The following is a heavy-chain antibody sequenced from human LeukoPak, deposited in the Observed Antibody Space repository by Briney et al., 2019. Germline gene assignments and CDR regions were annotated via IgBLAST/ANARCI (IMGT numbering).Heavy chain of an antibody. CDR3: ARGMYSSGWYGSFDY. J-gene: IGHJ4*02. D-gene: IGHD6-19*01. CDR2: INPHSGGT. CDR1: GGTFSSYA. Sequence: ASVKVSCKASGGTFSSYAISWVRQAPGQGLEWMGWINPHSGGTNYGQKFKGRVTMTRDTYISTAYMEVSRLTSDDTAVYYCARGMYSSGWYGSFDYWGQGTLVTVSS. V-gene: IGHV1-2*02.